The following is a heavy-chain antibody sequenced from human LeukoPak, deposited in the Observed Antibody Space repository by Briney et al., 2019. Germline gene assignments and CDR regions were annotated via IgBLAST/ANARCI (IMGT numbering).Heavy chain of an antibody. J-gene: IGHJ3*02. CDR3: AREDDTGRYMGDDAFDI. CDR2: INPSGGST. V-gene: IGHV1-46*01. CDR1: GYTFTGYY. D-gene: IGHD1-26*01. Sequence: ASVKVSCKASGYTFTGYYMHWVRQAPGQGLEWMGIINPSGGSTSYAQKFQGRVTMTRDMSTSTVYMELSSLRSEDTAVYYCAREDDTGRYMGDDAFDIWGQGTMVTVSS.